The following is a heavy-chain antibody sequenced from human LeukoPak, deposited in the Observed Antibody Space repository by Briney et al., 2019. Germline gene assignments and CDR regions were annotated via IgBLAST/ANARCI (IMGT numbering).Heavy chain of an antibody. CDR1: GFTVSSNY. CDR2: ICSGGST. CDR3: ARDFYYDSSGYKVAHAFDI. V-gene: IGHV3-53*01. D-gene: IGHD3-22*01. Sequence: PGGSLRLSCAASGFTVSSNYMSWVRQAPGKGLEWVSVICSGGSTYYADSVKGRFTISRDNSKNTLYLQMNSLRAEDTAVYYCARDFYYDSSGYKVAHAFDIWGQGTMVTVSS. J-gene: IGHJ3*02.